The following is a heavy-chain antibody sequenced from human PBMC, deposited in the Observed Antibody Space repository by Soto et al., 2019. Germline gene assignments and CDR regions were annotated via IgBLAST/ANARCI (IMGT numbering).Heavy chain of an antibody. V-gene: IGHV3-23*01. Sequence: EVELLESGGGLVQPAGSLRLSCVASGFTFSTYAMGWVRQAPGKGLEWVSVVSSGGGTHYADSVKGRFTVSRDNSKNTLSLQMNSLRADDTAVYYCAKRRGAGGHFDYWGQGALVTVSS. CDR3: AKRRGAGGHFDY. D-gene: IGHD2-15*01. J-gene: IGHJ4*02. CDR1: GFTFSTYA. CDR2: VSSGGGT.